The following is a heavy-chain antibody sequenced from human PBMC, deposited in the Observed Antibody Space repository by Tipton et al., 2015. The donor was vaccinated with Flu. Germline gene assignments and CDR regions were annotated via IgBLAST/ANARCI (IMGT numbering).Heavy chain of an antibody. D-gene: IGHD6-19*01. CDR1: GYTFTSYG. J-gene: IGHJ3*02. Sequence: QSGPEVKKPGASVKVSCKASGYTFTSYGISWVRQAPGQGLEWMGWINPNSGGTNYAQKFQGWVTMTRDTSISTAYMELSRLRSDDTAVYYCARALLPVYSSGSDAFDIWGQGTMVTVSS. V-gene: IGHV1-2*04. CDR3: ARALLPVYSSGSDAFDI. CDR2: INPNSGGT.